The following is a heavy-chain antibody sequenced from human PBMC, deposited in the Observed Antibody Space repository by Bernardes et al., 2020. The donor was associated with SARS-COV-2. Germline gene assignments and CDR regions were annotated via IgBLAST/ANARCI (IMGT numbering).Heavy chain of an antibody. Sequence: ASVKVSCKASGYTFTGYYMHWVRQAPGQGLEWMGWINPNSGDTNYGQKFQGRVTMSRDTSISTDYMEQSRLRSDDTAVYYCARGVNYYDSSGYPDYWGQGTLVTVSS. CDR1: GYTFTGYY. CDR3: ARGVNYYDSSGYPDY. V-gene: IGHV1-2*02. CDR2: INPNSGDT. D-gene: IGHD3-22*01. J-gene: IGHJ4*02.